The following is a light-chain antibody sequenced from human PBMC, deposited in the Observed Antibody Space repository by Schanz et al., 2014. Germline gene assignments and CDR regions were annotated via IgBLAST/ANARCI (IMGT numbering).Light chain of an antibody. J-gene: IGLJ3*02. Sequence: QLVLTQSPSASASLGASVKLTCTLSSGHSNYAIAWHQQQPEKGPRFLMRVNSDGSHTKGDGIPDRFSGSSSGAERYLTISNLQFEDEADYYCETWDSDVRVFGGGTKLTVL. V-gene: IGLV4-69*01. CDR3: ETWDSDVRV. CDR2: VNSDGSH. CDR1: SGHSNYA.